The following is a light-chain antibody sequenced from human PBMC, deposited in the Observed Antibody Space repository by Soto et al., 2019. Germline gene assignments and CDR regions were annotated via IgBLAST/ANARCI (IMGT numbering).Light chain of an antibody. Sequence: DIQMTQSPSSLSASVGDRVTITCRASQSISSYLNWYQQKPGKAPKLLIYAASSLQSGVPSRFSGSGSGTDFTLTISSLQPEDFATYFCQQGSSFPLTFGGGTKVDIK. CDR3: QQGSSFPLT. J-gene: IGKJ4*01. V-gene: IGKV1-39*01. CDR1: QSISSY. CDR2: AAS.